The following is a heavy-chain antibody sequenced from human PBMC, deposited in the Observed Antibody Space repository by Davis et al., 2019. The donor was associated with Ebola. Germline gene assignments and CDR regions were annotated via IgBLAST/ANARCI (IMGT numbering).Heavy chain of an antibody. CDR2: INPNSGGT. J-gene: IGHJ3*02. D-gene: IGHD3-10*01. CDR3: GSFITMVRGGDVFDI. V-gene: IGHV1-2*02. Sequence: AASVQLSCKASGYTFTGYYMHWVRQAPAQRLEWMGWINPNSGGTNYAQKFQGRVIMTRDTSISTAYMELSRLRADDTAVYYCGSFITMVRGGDVFDIWGQGTMVTVSS. CDR1: GYTFTGYY.